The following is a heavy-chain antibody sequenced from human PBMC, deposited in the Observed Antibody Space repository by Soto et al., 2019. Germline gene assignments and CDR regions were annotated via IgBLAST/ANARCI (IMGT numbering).Heavy chain of an antibody. Sequence: GGSLRLSCTASGFTFGDYAMSWVRQAPGKGLGWVGFIRSKAYGGTTEYAASVKGRFTNSRDNSKSIAYLQMNSLKTEDTAVYYCTRPYYDFWSGYQTFDYWGQGTLVTVSS. D-gene: IGHD3-3*01. CDR2: IRSKAYGGTT. CDR3: TRPYYDFWSGYQTFDY. CDR1: GFTFGDYA. V-gene: IGHV3-49*04. J-gene: IGHJ4*02.